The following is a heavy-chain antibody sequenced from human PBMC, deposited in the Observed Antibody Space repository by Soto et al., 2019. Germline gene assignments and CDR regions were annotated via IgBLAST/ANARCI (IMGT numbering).Heavy chain of an antibody. D-gene: IGHD6-13*01. CDR2: IHSSEST. Sequence: PSETLSLTXTVSGASMNSYHRSWIRQPAGKGLEWIGHIHSSESTNYNPSLKSRVTMSVDTSKNQFSLRLMSLTAADTAVYYCARDQGVAAAGITWFDPWGQGSLVTVSS. J-gene: IGHJ5*02. V-gene: IGHV4-4*07. CDR1: GASMNSYH. CDR3: ARDQGVAAAGITWFDP.